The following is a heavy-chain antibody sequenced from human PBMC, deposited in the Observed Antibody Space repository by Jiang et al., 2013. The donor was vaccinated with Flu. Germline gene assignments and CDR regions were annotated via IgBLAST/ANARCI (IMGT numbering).Heavy chain of an antibody. CDR3: ARDRSSSWYSDWFDS. D-gene: IGHD6-13*01. CDR1: DDSISSHY. Sequence: GSGLVKPSETLSLTCTVSDDSISSHYWSWIRQPAGKGLEWIGRFHASGNNDYNPSLKSRVTMSVDTSKRQFSLKVTSVTAADTAVYFCARDRSSSWYSDWFDSWGQGTQVIVSS. J-gene: IGHJ5*01. V-gene: IGHV4-4*07. CDR2: FHASGNN.